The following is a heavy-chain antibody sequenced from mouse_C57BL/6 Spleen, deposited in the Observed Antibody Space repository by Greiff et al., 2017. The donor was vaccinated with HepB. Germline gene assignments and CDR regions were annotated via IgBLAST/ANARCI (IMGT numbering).Heavy chain of an antibody. CDR3: TRYYGSPYWYFDG. CDR1: GFNIKDYY. D-gene: IGHD1-1*01. V-gene: IGHV14-1*01. CDR2: IDPEDGDT. Sequence: VQLQQSGAELVRPGASVKLSCTASGFNIKDYYMHWVKQRPEQGLEWIGRIDPEDGDTEYAPKFQGKATMTADTSSNTAYLQLSSLTSEDTAVYYCTRYYGSPYWYFDGWGTGTTVTVSS. J-gene: IGHJ1*03.